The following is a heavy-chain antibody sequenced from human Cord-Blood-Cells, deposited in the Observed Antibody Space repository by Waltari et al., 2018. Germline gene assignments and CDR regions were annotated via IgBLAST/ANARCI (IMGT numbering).Heavy chain of an antibody. Sequence: QLQLQESGPGLVKPSETLSLTCTVSGGSIRSSSSYWGWIRQPPGEGLEWIGSIYYSSSTCYNPPLKCRVTISVDTSKNQFSLKLSSVTAADTAVYYWARQPYDFWSGYYDYWGQGTLVTVSS. V-gene: IGHV4-39*01. J-gene: IGHJ4*02. CDR1: GGSIRSSSSY. D-gene: IGHD3-3*01. CDR3: ARQPYDFWSGYYDY. CDR2: IYYSSST.